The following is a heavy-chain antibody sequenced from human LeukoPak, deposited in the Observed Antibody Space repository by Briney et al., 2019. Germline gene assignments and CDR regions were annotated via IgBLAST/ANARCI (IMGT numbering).Heavy chain of an antibody. CDR1: GGSFSGYY. Sequence: SETLSLTCAVYGGSFSGYYWSWIRQPPGKGLEWIGEINHSGSTNYNPSLKSRVTISVDTSKNQFSLKLSSVTAADTAVYYCARGLLYSSSWFDPWGQGTLVTVSS. CDR3: ARGLLYSSSWFDP. CDR2: INHSGST. J-gene: IGHJ5*02. D-gene: IGHD6-19*01. V-gene: IGHV4-34*01.